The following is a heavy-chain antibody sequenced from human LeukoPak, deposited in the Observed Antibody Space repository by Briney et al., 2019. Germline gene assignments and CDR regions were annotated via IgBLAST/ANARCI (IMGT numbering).Heavy chain of an antibody. D-gene: IGHD6-19*01. CDR2: INPNSGGT. J-gene: IGHJ4*02. CDR3: ASQSSGWYVGYFDY. V-gene: IGHV1-2*02. CDR1: VYTFTAYY. Sequence: ASVKVSCKASVYTFTAYYIHWVRQAPGQGPEWMGWINPNSGGTNYAQKFQGRVTLTRDTSISTAYVELSRLTSDDTAVYYCASQSSGWYVGYFDYWGQGTLVTVSS.